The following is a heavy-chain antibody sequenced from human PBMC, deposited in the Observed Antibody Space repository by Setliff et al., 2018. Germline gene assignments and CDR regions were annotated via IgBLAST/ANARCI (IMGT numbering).Heavy chain of an antibody. Sequence: GGSLRLSCAASGFTVSSNYMSWVRQAPGKGLEWVSVIYSGGSTYYADSVRGRFTISRDNSKNTLYLQMNSLRAEDTAVYYCARNGRYYGSGRKWFDPWGQGTLVTVSS. J-gene: IGHJ5*02. CDR1: GFTVSSNY. CDR3: ARNGRYYGSGRKWFDP. CDR2: IYSGGST. V-gene: IGHV3-66*01. D-gene: IGHD3-10*01.